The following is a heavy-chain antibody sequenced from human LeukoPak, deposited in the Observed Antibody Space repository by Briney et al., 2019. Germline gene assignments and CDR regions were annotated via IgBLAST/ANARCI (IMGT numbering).Heavy chain of an antibody. J-gene: IGHJ4*02. Sequence: GGSLRLSCAASGFTFSSYGMHWVRQAPGKGLEWVAFIRSDGSSKNYADSVKGRFTISRDNSKNTLYLQMNSLRTEDTAVYYCAKGRGYYFDYWGQGTLVTVSS. D-gene: IGHD3-10*01. CDR3: AKGRGYYFDY. CDR2: IRSDGSSK. CDR1: GFTFSSYG. V-gene: IGHV3-30*02.